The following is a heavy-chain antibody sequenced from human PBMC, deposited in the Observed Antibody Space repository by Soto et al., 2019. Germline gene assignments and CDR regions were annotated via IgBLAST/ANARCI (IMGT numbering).Heavy chain of an antibody. CDR1: GGSMSSSRYD. J-gene: IGHJ4*02. Sequence: SETLSLSCTVSGGSMSSSRYDGGWIHQHKGKGLEWNGSIYYSGSSYYNPSLKSRVTISVDTSKNQFSLKLSSVTAADTAVYYCASSYYDILTGYYPDYWGQGILVTVSS. D-gene: IGHD3-9*01. CDR2: IYYSGSS. CDR3: ASSYYDILTGYYPDY. V-gene: IGHV4-39*01.